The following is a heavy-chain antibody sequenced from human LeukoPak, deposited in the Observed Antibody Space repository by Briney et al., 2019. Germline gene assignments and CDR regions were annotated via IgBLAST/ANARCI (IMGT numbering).Heavy chain of an antibody. J-gene: IGHJ5*02. CDR1: GLTYSDFW. CDR2: IKQDASEK. D-gene: IGHD1-14*01. Sequence: GGSLRLTCAASGLTYSDFWMSLVRQAPGKGLEWVANIKQDASEKYYVDSVKGRFTISRDNAKNSLYLQMNSLRTEDTAVYYCAREMGATTPWGQGTLVTVSS. CDR3: AREMGATTP. V-gene: IGHV3-7*01.